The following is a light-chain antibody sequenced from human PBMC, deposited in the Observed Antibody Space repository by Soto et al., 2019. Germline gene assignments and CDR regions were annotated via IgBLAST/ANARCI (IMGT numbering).Light chain of an antibody. CDR3: AAWDDSLSGVV. CDR2: RND. J-gene: IGLJ2*01. V-gene: IGLV1-47*01. Sequence: QSVLTQPPSASGAPGQTVTISCSGDSSNIGSNFVYWYQLLPGTAPKLLIYRNDQRPSGVPDRFSGSRPGTSASLAIGGLRSEDEAEYYCAAWDDSLSGVVFGGGTKVTVL. CDR1: SSNIGSNF.